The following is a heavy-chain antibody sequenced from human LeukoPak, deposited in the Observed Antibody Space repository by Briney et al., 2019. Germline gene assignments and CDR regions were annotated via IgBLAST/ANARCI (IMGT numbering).Heavy chain of an antibody. V-gene: IGHV3-15*01. J-gene: IGHJ4*02. D-gene: IGHD3-10*01. CDR2: IKSKTDGGTT. Sequence: PGGSLRLSCAASGFTLRNAWITGVRQAPGKGPEWVGRIKSKTDGGTTDYAAPVKGRFTISRDDSKNTLYLRMNSLKTEDTAVYYCTTGEGLFDYWGQGTLVTVSS. CDR1: GFTLRNAW. CDR3: TTGEGLFDY.